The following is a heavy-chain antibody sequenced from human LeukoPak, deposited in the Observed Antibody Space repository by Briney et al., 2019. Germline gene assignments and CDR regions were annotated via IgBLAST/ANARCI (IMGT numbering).Heavy chain of an antibody. V-gene: IGHV4-39*01. CDR2: IYYSGST. D-gene: IGHD3-9*01. J-gene: IGHJ4*02. CDR3: ARHILTGYYRFDY. Sequence: PSGTLSLTCTASGGSISSSSYYWGWIRQPPGKGLEWIGSIYYSGSTYYNPSLKSRVTISVDTSKNQFSLKLSSVTAADTAVYYCARHILTGYYRFDYWGQGTLVTVSS. CDR1: GGSISSSSYY.